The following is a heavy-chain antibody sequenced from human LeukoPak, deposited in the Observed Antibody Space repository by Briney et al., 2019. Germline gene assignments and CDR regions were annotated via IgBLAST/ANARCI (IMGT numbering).Heavy chain of an antibody. V-gene: IGHV4-59*01. J-gene: IGHJ5*02. D-gene: IGHD3-3*01. Sequence: KPSETLSLTCTVSGGSISSYYWSWIRQPPGKGLEWIGYIYYSGSTNYNPSLKSRVTISVDTSKNQFSLKLSSMTAADTAVYYCARGHYDFWSGYYKGSVWFDPWGQGTLVTVSS. CDR2: IYYSGST. CDR1: GGSISSYY. CDR3: ARGHYDFWSGYYKGSVWFDP.